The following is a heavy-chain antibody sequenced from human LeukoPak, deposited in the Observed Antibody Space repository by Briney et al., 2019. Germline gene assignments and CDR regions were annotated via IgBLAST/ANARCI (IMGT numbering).Heavy chain of an antibody. J-gene: IGHJ4*02. CDR2: IYYSGST. V-gene: IGHV4-39*01. D-gene: IGHD2-2*01. CDR1: GGSISSSSYY. CDR3: ARLGPVKVVVPAAPLDY. Sequence: PSETLSLTCTVSGGSISSSSYYWGWIRQPPGKGLEWIGSIYYSGSTYYNPSLKSRVTISVDTSKNQFSLKLSSVTAADTAVYYCARLGPVKVVVPAAPLDYWGQGTLVTVSS.